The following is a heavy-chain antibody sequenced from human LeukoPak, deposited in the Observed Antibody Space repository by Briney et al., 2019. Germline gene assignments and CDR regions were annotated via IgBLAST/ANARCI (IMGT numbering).Heavy chain of an antibody. CDR3: AKDLHGERHDY. CDR2: ISGSGAST. J-gene: IGHJ4*02. Sequence: GGSLRLSCAASGFTFSSYAMTCVRQPPGKGLEWVSAISGSGASTYYADSVKGRFTISRDNSKNTLYLQMNSLRVEDTAIYDCAKDLHGERHDYWGQGTLVTVSS. CDR1: GFTFSSYA. D-gene: IGHD3-10*01. V-gene: IGHV3-23*01.